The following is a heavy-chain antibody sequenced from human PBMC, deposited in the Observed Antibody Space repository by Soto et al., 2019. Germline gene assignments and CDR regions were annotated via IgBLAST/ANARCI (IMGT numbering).Heavy chain of an antibody. CDR2: ISSSKTYI. D-gene: IGHD6-19*01. V-gene: IGHV3-48*02. CDR1: GFSFSSYS. CDR3: VRDSGWAFDI. Sequence: EVQLVESGGGLVQPGQSLRVSCAASGFSFSSYSMNWVRQAPGKGLEWISYISSSKTYIWYADSVKGRFTLSRDNAKNSLSLQMNSLRDEDTAVYYCVRDSGWAFDIWGLGTMVTVSS. J-gene: IGHJ3*02.